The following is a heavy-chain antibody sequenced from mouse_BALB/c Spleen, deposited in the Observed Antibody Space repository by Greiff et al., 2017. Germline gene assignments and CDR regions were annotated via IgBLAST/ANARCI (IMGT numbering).Heavy chain of an antibody. Sequence: QVQLKQPGAELVKPGASVKLSCKASGYTFTSYYMYWVKQRPGQGLEWIGGINPSNGGTNFNEKFKSKATLTVDKSSSTAYMQLSSLTSEDSAVYYCTRGTVVANAMDYWGQGTSVTVSS. CDR2: INPSNGGT. J-gene: IGHJ4*01. D-gene: IGHD1-1*01. V-gene: IGHV1S81*02. CDR1: GYTFTSYY. CDR3: TRGTVVANAMDY.